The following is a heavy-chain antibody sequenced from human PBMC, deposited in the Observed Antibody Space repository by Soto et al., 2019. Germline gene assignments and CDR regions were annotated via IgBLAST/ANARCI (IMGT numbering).Heavy chain of an antibody. Sequence: QVQLVQSGAEVKKPGASVKVSCKASGYSFTVYHMHWVRQAPGQGLEGMGWINTDSGGTKYAQKFEGRVTMSRDRSINTASMKLSNLISDATAVYYCAREIRTVYYKYWYFDLWGRGTLITVSS. CDR2: INTDSGGT. J-gene: IGHJ2*01. CDR3: AREIRTVYYKYWYFDL. CDR1: GYSFTVYH. D-gene: IGHD3-9*01. V-gene: IGHV1-2*02.